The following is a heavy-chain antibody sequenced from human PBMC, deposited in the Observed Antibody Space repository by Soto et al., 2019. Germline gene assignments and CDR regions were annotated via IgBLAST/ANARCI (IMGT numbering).Heavy chain of an antibody. CDR3: AKDGRGSGSHYNSFGY. V-gene: IGHV3-53*01. CDR2: IYSTGTT. CDR1: GFTVGNNY. D-gene: IGHD3-10*01. J-gene: IGHJ4*02. Sequence: EVQLVESGGGLIQPGGSLKLSCAASGFTVGNNYMSWVRQAPGKGLEWVSLIYSTGTTKYADSVKGRFTVSRDNAKNTLYVQMNSRRAEDTAVYYFAKDGRGSGSHYNSFGYWGQGTLVTVSS.